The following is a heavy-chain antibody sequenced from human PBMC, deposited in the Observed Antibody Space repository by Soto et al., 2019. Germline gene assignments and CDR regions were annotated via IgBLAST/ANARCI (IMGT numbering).Heavy chain of an antibody. J-gene: IGHJ6*02. CDR2: IKSGGSST. CDR1: GFTFSSYW. D-gene: IGHD3-22*01. V-gene: IGHV3-74*01. CDR3: ARTPFYDSSGYYYQYGMDV. Sequence: GGSLRLSCAVSGFTFSSYWMHWVRQAPGKGLVWVSHIKSGGSSTNYADSVRGRFTISRDNSKNTLYLQMNSLRAEDTAVYYCARTPFYDSSGYYYQYGMDVWGQGTTVTVSS.